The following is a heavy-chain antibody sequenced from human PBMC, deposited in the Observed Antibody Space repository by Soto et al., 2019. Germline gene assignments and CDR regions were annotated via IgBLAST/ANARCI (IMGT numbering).Heavy chain of an antibody. J-gene: IGHJ4*02. CDR3: ARGLLYATTYFDY. Sequence: QVQLVQPAAEVKKPGSSVKVSCKASGDTFTTNSLNWVRQAPGQGLEWMGGIIPVVGTTKYAQKYQDRVTITVDKSTNTAYIELSSLRSDDTAVYYCARGLLYATTYFDYWGQGTPVTVSS. CDR1: GDTFTTNS. D-gene: IGHD2-8*01. CDR2: IIPVVGTT. V-gene: IGHV1-69*06.